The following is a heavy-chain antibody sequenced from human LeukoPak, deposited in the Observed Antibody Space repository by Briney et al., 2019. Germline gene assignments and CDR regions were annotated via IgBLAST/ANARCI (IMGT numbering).Heavy chain of an antibody. CDR2: ISSSSYI. V-gene: IGHV3-21*04. D-gene: IGHD6-19*01. Sequence: PGGSLRLSCAASGFTFSSYSMNWVRQAPGQGLEWVSSISSSSYIYYADSVKGRFTISRDNSKNTLYLQLSSLRADDTAVYYCTRNSGWYGISGGQGTLVTVSA. CDR3: TRNSGWYGIS. CDR1: GFTFSSYS. J-gene: IGHJ4*02.